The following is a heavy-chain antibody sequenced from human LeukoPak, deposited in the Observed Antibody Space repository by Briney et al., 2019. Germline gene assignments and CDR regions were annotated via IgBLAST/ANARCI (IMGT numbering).Heavy chain of an antibody. V-gene: IGHV3-21*01. D-gene: IGHD3-10*01. Sequence: GGSLRLSCAASGFTFSSYSMNWVRQAPGKGLEWVSSISSSSSYIYYADSVKGRFTISRDNAKNSLYLQMNSLRAEDTAVYYCARDKQAYYGSGSYYGYWGQGTLVTVSS. J-gene: IGHJ4*02. CDR2: ISSSSSYI. CDR3: ARDKQAYYGSGSYYGY. CDR1: GFTFSSYS.